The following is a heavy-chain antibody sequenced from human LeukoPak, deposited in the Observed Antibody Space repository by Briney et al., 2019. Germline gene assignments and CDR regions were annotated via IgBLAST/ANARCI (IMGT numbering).Heavy chain of an antibody. Sequence: PGGSLRLSCAASGFTFSRYWMHWVRQTPGKGLVCVSRINSDGSGTNYADSVKHRFTISRDNAKNTLFLQMSSLRPEDTAVYYCARAGEDYYDFWSGYHPLNFWGQGTLVTVSS. J-gene: IGHJ4*02. CDR1: GFTFSRYW. D-gene: IGHD3-3*01. CDR3: ARAGEDYYDFWSGYHPLNF. CDR2: INSDGSGT. V-gene: IGHV3-74*01.